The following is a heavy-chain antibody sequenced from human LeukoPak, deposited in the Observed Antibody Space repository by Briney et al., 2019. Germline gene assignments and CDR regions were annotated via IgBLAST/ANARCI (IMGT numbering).Heavy chain of an antibody. V-gene: IGHV3-30*18. CDR2: ISSDGRNE. CDR3: AKDIEPAANYYFDY. CDR1: GFTFNTYG. Sequence: QPGRSLRLSCAASGFTFNTYGMHWVRQAPGTGLEWVAVISSDGRNENYADSVKGRFSISRDNSENSLYLQMNSLRAEDTALYYCAKDIEPAANYYFDYWGQGTLVTVSS. J-gene: IGHJ4*02. D-gene: IGHD2-2*01.